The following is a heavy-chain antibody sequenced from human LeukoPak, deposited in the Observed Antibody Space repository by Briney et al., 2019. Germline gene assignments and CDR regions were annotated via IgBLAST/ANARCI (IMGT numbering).Heavy chain of an antibody. J-gene: IGHJ4*02. Sequence: ASVKVSCKVSGYTLTELSMHWVRQAPGKGLEWMEGFDPEDGETIYAQKFQGRVTMTEDTSTDTAYMELSSLRSEDTAVYYCATEIVGARELLFDYWGQGTLVTVSS. CDR2: FDPEDGET. V-gene: IGHV1-24*01. CDR1: GYTLTELS. D-gene: IGHD1-26*01. CDR3: ATEIVGARELLFDY.